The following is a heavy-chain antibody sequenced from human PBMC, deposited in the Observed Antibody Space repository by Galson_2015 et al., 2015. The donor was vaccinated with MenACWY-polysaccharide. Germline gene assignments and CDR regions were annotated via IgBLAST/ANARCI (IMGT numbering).Heavy chain of an antibody. D-gene: IGHD1-26*01. V-gene: IGHV4-38-2*01. J-gene: IGHJ4*02. CDR1: EYSIRSGYF. Sequence: LSLTCAVSEYSIRSGYFWGWIRQPPGKGLEWIASIFHSGTTYHNPSLKILVTISVDTSKNQFSLKLSSVTAAYTAVYYCARVEKYSGSFYILYWGQGTLVTVSS. CDR3: ARVEKYSGSFYILY. CDR2: IFHSGTT.